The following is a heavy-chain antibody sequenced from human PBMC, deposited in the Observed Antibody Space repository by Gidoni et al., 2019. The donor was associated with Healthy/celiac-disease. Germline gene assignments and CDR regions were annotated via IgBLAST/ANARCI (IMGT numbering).Heavy chain of an antibody. CDR1: GLPCANSA. D-gene: IGHD3-9*01. J-gene: IGHJ4*02. V-gene: IGHV3-9*01. CDR3: AKDWGSYDILTGSEVDYFDY. CDR2: ISWNSGSI. Sequence: EVQLVASGGGLVQLRGSWRLPRPASGLPCANSAMHWVREAAGKGLGWVSGISWNSGSIGYADSVKGRFTISRDNAKNSLYLQMNSLRAEDTALYYCAKDWGSYDILTGSEVDYFDYWGQGTLVTVSS.